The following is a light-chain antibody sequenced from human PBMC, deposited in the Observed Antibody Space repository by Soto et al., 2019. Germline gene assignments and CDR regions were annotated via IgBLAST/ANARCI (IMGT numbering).Light chain of an antibody. CDR2: EGS. CDR3: SSRTTNTTVV. J-gene: IGLJ3*02. CDR1: SSDVGAHKF. V-gene: IGLV2-14*01. Sequence: QSVLTQPASVSGSPGQSITISCTGTSSDVGAHKFVSWFQQHPGKAPKLIMYEGSYRPSGVSNRCSGSKSGNTASLTILGLRSADEAAYYCSSRTTNTTVVFGGGTKLTVL.